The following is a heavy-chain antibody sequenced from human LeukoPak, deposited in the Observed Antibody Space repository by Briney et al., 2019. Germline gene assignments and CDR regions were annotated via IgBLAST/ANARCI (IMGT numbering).Heavy chain of an antibody. CDR1: GGSISSLSYY. CDR2: IYYSGST. CDR3: ARETTVVTNYFDY. J-gene: IGHJ4*02. D-gene: IGHD4-23*01. V-gene: IGHV4-39*07. Sequence: SETLSLTCTVSGGSISSLSYYWGWIRQPPGKGLEWIGSIYYSGSTYYNPSLKSRVTISVDTSKNQFSLKLSSVTAADTAIYYCARETTVVTNYFDYWGQGTLVTVSS.